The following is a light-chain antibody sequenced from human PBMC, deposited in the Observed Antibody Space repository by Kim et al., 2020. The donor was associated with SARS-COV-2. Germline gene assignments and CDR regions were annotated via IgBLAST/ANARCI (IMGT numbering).Light chain of an antibody. V-gene: IGKV3-15*01. CDR3: QQYNNWLT. J-gene: IGKJ4*01. CDR2: GAS. Sequence: LSVSPGERATLSCRASQSVSSNLAWYQQKPGQAPRLLIYGASTRATGIPARFSGSGSGTEFTLTISSLQSEDFAVYYCQQYNNWLTFGGGTKVDIK. CDR1: QSVSSN.